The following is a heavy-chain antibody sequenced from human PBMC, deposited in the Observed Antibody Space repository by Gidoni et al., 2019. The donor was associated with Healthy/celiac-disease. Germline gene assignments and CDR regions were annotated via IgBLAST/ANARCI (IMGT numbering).Heavy chain of an antibody. J-gene: IGHJ4*02. V-gene: IGHV3-53*01. CDR3: ARSSGRFLEWLLPHFDY. CDR2: IYSGGST. D-gene: IGHD3-3*01. CDR1: GFTVSSNY. Sequence: EVQLVESGGGLIQPGGSLSLSCAASGFTVSSNYMSWVRQAPGKGLAWVSVIYSGGSTYYADSVKGRFTISRDNSKNTLYLQMNSLRAEDTAVYYCARSSGRFLEWLLPHFDYWGQGTLVTVSS.